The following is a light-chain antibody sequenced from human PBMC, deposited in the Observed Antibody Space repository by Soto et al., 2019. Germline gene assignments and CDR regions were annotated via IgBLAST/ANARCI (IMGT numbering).Light chain of an antibody. V-gene: IGKV1-5*01. Sequence: DIQMTQSPYTLSASVGDRVTITCRASQGISTWLAWYQQKPGTAPKLLIYDASSLESGVPSRFGGSGSGTEFTLTISSLQPDDYATYYCQQYSSYSRTFGQGTKVEIK. CDR3: QQYSSYSRT. J-gene: IGKJ1*01. CDR1: QGISTW. CDR2: DAS.